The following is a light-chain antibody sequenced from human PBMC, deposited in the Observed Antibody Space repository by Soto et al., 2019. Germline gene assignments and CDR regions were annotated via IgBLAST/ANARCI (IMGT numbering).Light chain of an antibody. V-gene: IGKV3-20*01. J-gene: IGKJ1*01. Sequence: EIVLTQSPGTLSLSPGARATLSCRASQSVSSSYLAWYQQKPGQAPRLLIYGASSRATGIPDRFSGSGSGTDFTLTISGLEPEDSAVYYCQQYGNSRGTVGPGTKVEIK. CDR3: QQYGNSRGT. CDR1: QSVSSSY. CDR2: GAS.